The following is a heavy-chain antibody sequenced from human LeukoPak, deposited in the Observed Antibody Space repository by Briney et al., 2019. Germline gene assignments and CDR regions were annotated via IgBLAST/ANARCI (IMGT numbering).Heavy chain of an antibody. CDR1: RFTFSNYA. V-gene: IGHV3-23*01. J-gene: IGHJ4*02. Sequence: GGSLRLSCAASRFTFSNYAMSWVRQAPGKGLEWVSTISGSGGSTYYADSVKGRFAISRDNSKNTLHLQMNSLRAEDTAVYYCAKSAYYDSSGFYREYYFDYWGQGTLVTVSS. CDR3: AKSAYYDSSGFYREYYFDY. D-gene: IGHD3-22*01. CDR2: ISGSGGST.